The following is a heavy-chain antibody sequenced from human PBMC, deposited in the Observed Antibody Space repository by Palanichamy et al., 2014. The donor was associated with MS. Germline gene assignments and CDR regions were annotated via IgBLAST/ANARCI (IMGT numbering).Heavy chain of an antibody. CDR1: GGAFSSFA. CDR2: IIPIFNTP. D-gene: IGHD3-10*02. V-gene: IGHV1-69*01. J-gene: IGHJ4*02. CDR3: ATAKYESGHYVHY. Sequence: QVQLVQSGTEVKKPGSSVKVSCKASGGAFSSFAISWVRQAPGQGLEWMGLIIPIFNTPNYAQKFQGKVTLAADESTSTAYMELSSLRSEDTAIYYCATAKYESGHYVHYWGQGTLVTVSS.